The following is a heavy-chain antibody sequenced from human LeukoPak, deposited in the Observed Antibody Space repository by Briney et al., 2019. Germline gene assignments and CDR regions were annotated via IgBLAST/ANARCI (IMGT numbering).Heavy chain of an antibody. V-gene: IGHV3-23*01. CDR1: GFAFTNYA. CDR2: ISGRGCST. J-gene: IGHJ4*02. CDR3: ARGFYRVRHDQSTYYFVH. D-gene: IGHD3-16*02. Sequence: GRSLRLSCAASGFAFTNYAMRWVRQASGKGMEGVSSISGRGCSTYYADYVKGRFTVGRDNSKNTLFLQMNSLGAEDTAVYYCARGFYRVRHDQSTYYFVHWGQGTLVTVSS.